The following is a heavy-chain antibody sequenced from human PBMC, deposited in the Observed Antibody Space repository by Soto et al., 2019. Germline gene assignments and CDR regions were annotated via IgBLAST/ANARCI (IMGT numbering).Heavy chain of an antibody. J-gene: IGHJ5*02. CDR3: TTDPSQAKFTMIVNWFDP. CDR1: GFTFSNAW. CDR2: IKSKTDGGTT. V-gene: IGHV3-15*07. Sequence: PGGSLRLSCAASGFTFSNAWMNWVRQAPGKGLEWVGRIKSKTDGGTTDYAAPVKGRFTISRDDSKNTLYLQMNSLKTEDTAVYYCTTDPSQAKFTMIVNWFDPWGQGTLVTVSS. D-gene: IGHD3-22*01.